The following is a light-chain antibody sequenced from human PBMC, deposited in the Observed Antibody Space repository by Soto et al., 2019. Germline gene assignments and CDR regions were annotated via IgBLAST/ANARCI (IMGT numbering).Light chain of an antibody. CDR3: QQSYSTPET. CDR1: QSISSY. CDR2: AAS. J-gene: IGKJ2*01. Sequence: DIQMTQSPSSLSASVGDRVTITCRASQSISSYLNWYQQKPGKAPKLMIYAASSLQSGVPSRFSGSGSGTDFTLTISRLQPEDFATYYGQQSYSTPETFGQGTKLEIK. V-gene: IGKV1-39*01.